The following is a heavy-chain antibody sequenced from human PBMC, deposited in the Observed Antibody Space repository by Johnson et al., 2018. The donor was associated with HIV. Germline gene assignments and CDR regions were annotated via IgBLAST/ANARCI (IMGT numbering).Heavy chain of an antibody. CDR2: IYSGGRT. J-gene: IGHJ3*02. CDR3: GVLWFREWVAFDI. D-gene: IGHD3-10*01. V-gene: IGHV3-66*01. Sequence: VQLVESGGGLVQPGGSLRLSCVASGITVSSNYMSWVRQAPGKGLEWVSVIYSGGRTYYADSVKGRITISRDHSKNTLYLQMNSLRAEDTAVYYCGVLWFREWVAFDIWGQGTMVTVSS. CDR1: GITVSSNY.